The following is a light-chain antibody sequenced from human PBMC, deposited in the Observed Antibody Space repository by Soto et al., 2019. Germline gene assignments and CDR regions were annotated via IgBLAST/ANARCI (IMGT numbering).Light chain of an antibody. CDR1: QDISNY. CDR3: QQYDNLPRT. Sequence: DIQMTQSPSSLSASVGDRVTITCQASQDISNYLNWYQQKPGKAPKLLIYDASNLETGVPSRFSGSGSGTDFTFTISSLQSEDIATYYCQQYDNLPRTFGVGTKVEIK. CDR2: DAS. V-gene: IGKV1-33*01. J-gene: IGKJ4*01.